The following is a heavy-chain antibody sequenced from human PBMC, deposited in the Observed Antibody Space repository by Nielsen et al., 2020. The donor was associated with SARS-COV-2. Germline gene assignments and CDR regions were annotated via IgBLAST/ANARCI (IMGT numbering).Heavy chain of an antibody. D-gene: IGHD4-17*01. Sequence: ASVKVSCKASGYTFTSYYMHWVRQAPGQGLEWMGIINPSGGSTSYAQKFQGRVTMTRDTSTSTVYMELSSLRSGDTAVYYCARDQAPGDYVFDYWGQGTLVTVS. CDR1: GYTFTSYY. V-gene: IGHV1-46*01. CDR3: ARDQAPGDYVFDY. J-gene: IGHJ4*02. CDR2: INPSGGST.